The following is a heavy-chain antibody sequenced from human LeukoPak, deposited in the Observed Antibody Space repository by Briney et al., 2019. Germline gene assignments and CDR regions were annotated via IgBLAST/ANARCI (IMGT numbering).Heavy chain of an antibody. CDR3: ASSSGYYYGGTRFDY. CDR1: GGSISSYY. V-gene: IGHV4-59*01. Sequence: SETLSLTCTVSGGSISSYYWSWIRQPPGKGLEWIGYIYYSGSTNYNPSLNSRVTISIDTSKNQFSLKLSSVAAADTAVYYCASSSGYYYGGTRFDYWGQGTLVTVSS. CDR2: IYYSGST. D-gene: IGHD3-22*01. J-gene: IGHJ4*02.